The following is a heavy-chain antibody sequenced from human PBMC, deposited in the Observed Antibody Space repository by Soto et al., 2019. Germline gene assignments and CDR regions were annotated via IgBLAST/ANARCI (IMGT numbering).Heavy chain of an antibody. V-gene: IGHV1-18*01. CDR3: ASAAPHYYDSSLMAFDM. D-gene: IGHD3-22*01. J-gene: IGHJ3*01. Sequence: QVDLEQSGGEVKKPGASVKVSCKASGYIFSKYGISWVRQAPGQGLQWIGWIGADNGDTNYAQKSQGRVTLTRDASATTAFMELRSLRSDDTAVYYCASAAPHYYDSSLMAFDMWGQGTMVIVSS. CDR2: IGADNGDT. CDR1: GYIFSKYG.